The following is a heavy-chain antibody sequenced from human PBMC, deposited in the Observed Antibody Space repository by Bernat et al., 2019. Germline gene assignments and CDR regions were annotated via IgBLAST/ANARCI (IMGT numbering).Heavy chain of an antibody. V-gene: IGHV3-13*04. CDR3: ARGPHSSLGGGYYYCMDV. Sequence: EVQLVESGGGLVQPGGSLRLSCAASGFTFRNYDMHWVRQATGKGLEWVSAIGTAGDTFEPDFVKGRFTISRENAKNSLYLQMNSLRAGDMAVYYCARGPHSSLGGGYYYCMDVWGKGTTVTVSS. D-gene: IGHD2-15*01. J-gene: IGHJ6*03. CDR1: GFTFRNYD. CDR2: IGTAGDT.